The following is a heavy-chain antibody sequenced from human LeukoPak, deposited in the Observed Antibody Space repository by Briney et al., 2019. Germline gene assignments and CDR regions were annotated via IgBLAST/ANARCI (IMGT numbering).Heavy chain of an antibody. Sequence: GGSLRLSCAASGFTFSSYAMSWVRQAPGKGLEWVSAISGSGGSTYYADSVKGRFTISRDNSKNTLYLRMNSLRAEDTAVYYCAKGYCTNGVCPHYFDYWGQGTLVTVSS. CDR2: ISGSGGST. CDR1: GFTFSSYA. CDR3: AKGYCTNGVCPHYFDY. V-gene: IGHV3-23*01. J-gene: IGHJ4*02. D-gene: IGHD2-8*01.